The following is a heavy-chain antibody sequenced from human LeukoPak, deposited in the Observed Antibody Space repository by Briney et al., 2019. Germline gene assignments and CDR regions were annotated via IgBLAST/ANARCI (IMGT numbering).Heavy chain of an antibody. D-gene: IGHD6-13*01. Sequence: PSETLSLTCAVYGGSFSGYYWCWIRQPPGKGLEWIGEINHSGSTNYNPSLKSRVTISVDTSKNQFSLKLSSVTAADTAVYYCARREAAAPKDYWGQGTLVTVSS. CDR1: GGSFSGYY. V-gene: IGHV4-34*01. J-gene: IGHJ4*02. CDR2: INHSGST. CDR3: ARREAAAPKDY.